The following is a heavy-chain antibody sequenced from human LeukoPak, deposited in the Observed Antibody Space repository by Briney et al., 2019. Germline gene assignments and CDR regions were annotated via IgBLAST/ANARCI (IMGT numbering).Heavy chain of an antibody. J-gene: IGHJ5*02. V-gene: IGHV3-23*01. CDR3: MRGATDTTRWFDP. D-gene: IGHD1-7*01. CDR2: ISGSGSST. Sequence: GGSLRLSCAASGFTFSSYGMSWVRQAPGKGLEWVSAISGSGSSTYYAASVKGRFTISRDNAKNSLYLQMNGLRAEDTAAYYCMRGATDTTRWFDPWGQGTLVTVSS. CDR1: GFTFSSYG.